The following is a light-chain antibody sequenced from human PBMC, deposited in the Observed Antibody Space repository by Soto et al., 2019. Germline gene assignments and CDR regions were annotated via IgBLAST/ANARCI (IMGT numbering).Light chain of an antibody. CDR3: QQYNSWPPIT. CDR2: DAS. Sequence: EVGMTQSPTTPSVSPGERATLSCRASESVSRNLAWYQQKPGQAPRLLIYDASTRATGIPDRFSGGGSGTEFTLTISSLQSEDFVVYYCQQYNSWPPITFGQGTRLEIK. V-gene: IGKV3-15*01. CDR1: ESVSRN. J-gene: IGKJ5*01.